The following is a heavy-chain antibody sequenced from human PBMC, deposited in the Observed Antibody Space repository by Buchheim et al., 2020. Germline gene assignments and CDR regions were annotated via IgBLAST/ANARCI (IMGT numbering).Heavy chain of an antibody. J-gene: IGHJ6*02. CDR2: IYKSGTSETT. V-gene: IGHV4-59*01. CDR1: GGAMNNNY. CDR3: ARSSLWFRDRYYYAMDV. D-gene: IGHD3-10*01. Sequence: QVQLEESGPGLVKPSEILSLTCTVSGGAMNNNYWSWIRQPPGKGLEFIGYIYKSGTSETTNYNPSLRSRVTISVDASRNPFSLNLSSVTAADTAVYFCARSSLWFRDRYYYAMDVWGQGTT.